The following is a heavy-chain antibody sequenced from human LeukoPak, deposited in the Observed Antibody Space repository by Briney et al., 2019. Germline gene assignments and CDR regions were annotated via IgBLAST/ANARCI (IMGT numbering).Heavy chain of an antibody. J-gene: IGHJ4*02. D-gene: IGHD2-21*02. Sequence: GGSLRLSCAASGXTFSSYNMKWVRQAPGKGLEWVSSISRTSDYIYYADSVKGRFTISRDNAKNSLYLQMNSLRADDTAVYYCARGGAHCSGDCYYDYWGQGTLVTVSS. V-gene: IGHV3-21*06. CDR2: ISRTSDYI. CDR1: GXTFSSYN. CDR3: ARGGAHCSGDCYYDY.